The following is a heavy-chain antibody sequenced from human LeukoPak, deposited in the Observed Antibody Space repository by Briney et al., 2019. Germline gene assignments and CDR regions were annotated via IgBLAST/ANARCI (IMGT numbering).Heavy chain of an antibody. CDR1: GFTFSSYG. J-gene: IGHJ5*02. V-gene: IGHV3-33*01. CDR3: ARDGMGGDNWFDP. Sequence: GGSLRLSCAASGFTFSSYGMHWVRQAPGKGLEWVAVIWYDGSNKYYADSVKGRFTISRDNSKNTLYLQMNSLRAEGTAVYYCARDGMGGDNWFDPWGQGTLVIVSS. D-gene: IGHD1-26*01. CDR2: IWYDGSNK.